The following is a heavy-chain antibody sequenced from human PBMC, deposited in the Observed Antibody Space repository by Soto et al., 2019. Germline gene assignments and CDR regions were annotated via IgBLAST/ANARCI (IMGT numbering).Heavy chain of an antibody. D-gene: IGHD6-13*01. CDR3: ARSSSSWYHFFDS. CDR1: GGSISTSNW. Sequence: QVQLQESGPGLVKPSGTLSLTCAVSGGSISTSNWWSWVRQPPGKGLEWIGEIYHSGSTDYNPSLTSRVTISIDKSNSQFSLKLSSVTAADTAVYYCARSSSSWYHFFDSWGQGTLVTVSS. J-gene: IGHJ4*02. V-gene: IGHV4-4*02. CDR2: IYHSGST.